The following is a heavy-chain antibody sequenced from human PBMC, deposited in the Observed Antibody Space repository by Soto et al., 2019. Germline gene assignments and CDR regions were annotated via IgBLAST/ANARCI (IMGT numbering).Heavy chain of an antibody. CDR3: ARPIRSHNYGMDV. V-gene: IGHV1-18*04. CDR2: ISAYNGNA. CDR1: GYTFTSYA. D-gene: IGHD2-15*01. Sequence: QVQLVQSGTEVKKPGASVKVSCKTSGYTFTSYAISWVRQAPGQGLEWMGWISAYNGNANYAQKFQDRVTMTTDTSTSTAYMELKSLRSDDTAVYCWARPIRSHNYGMDVWGQGTTVTVSS. J-gene: IGHJ6*02.